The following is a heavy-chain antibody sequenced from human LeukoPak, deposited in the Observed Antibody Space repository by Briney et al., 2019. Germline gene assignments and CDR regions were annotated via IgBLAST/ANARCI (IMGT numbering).Heavy chain of an antibody. V-gene: IGHV3-49*04. CDR3: ARYQRLPSY. J-gene: IGHJ4*02. Sequence: PGGSLRLSCTASGFTFGDFTMSWVRQAPGKGLEWVGFIRSKAYGGTPEYAASVKGRFTISRDDSNSIAYLQMNSLKTEDTAVYYCARYQRLPSYWGQGTLVTVSS. D-gene: IGHD6-25*01. CDR2: IRSKAYGGTP. CDR1: GFTFGDFT.